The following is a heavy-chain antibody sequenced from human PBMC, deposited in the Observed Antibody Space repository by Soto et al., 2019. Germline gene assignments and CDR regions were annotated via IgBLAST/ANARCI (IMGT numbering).Heavy chain of an antibody. CDR3: ARGRLSGYGGYDSRVTAPYYFDY. Sequence: ASVKVSCKASGGIFNNYAISWVRQAPGQGLEWMGGIIPVFGTTNYAQKFQGRITITADESTSTAYMETSSLRSEDTAVYYCARGRLSGYGGYDSRVTAPYYFDYWGRGTLVTVSS. D-gene: IGHD5-12*01. CDR1: GGIFNNYA. J-gene: IGHJ4*02. V-gene: IGHV1-69*13. CDR2: IIPVFGTT.